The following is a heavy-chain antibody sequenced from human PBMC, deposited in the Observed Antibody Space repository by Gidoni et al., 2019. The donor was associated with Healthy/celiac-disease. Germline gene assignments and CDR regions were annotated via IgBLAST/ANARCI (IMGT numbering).Heavy chain of an antibody. J-gene: IGHJ1*01. D-gene: IGHD2-15*01. CDR1: GGSFSGYY. V-gene: IGHV4-34*01. CDR2: INHSGST. CDR3: ARIRCSGGSCYSWGSPEDRYFQH. Sequence: QVQLQQWGAGLLKPSETLSLTCAVYGGSFSGYYWSWIRQPPGKGLEWIGEINHSGSTNYNPSLKSRVTISVDTSKNQFSLKLSSVTAADTAVYYCARIRCSGGSCYSWGSPEDRYFQHWGQGTLVTVSS.